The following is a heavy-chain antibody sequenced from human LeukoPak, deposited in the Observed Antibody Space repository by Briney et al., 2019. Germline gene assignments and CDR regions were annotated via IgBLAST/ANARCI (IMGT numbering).Heavy chain of an antibody. CDR3: ARENFDP. V-gene: IGHV3-74*01. CDR1: GFTFNNYW. CDR2: INTDGSST. J-gene: IGHJ5*02. Sequence: GGSLRLSCAASGFTFNNYWMHWVRQAPGKGLLWVSRINTDGSSTSYADSVKGRFTITRDNAKNMVYLQMNSLRGEVTAVYYCARENFDPWGQGTQVTVSS.